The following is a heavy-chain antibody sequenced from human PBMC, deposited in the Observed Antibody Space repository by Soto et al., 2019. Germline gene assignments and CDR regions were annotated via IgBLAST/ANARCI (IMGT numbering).Heavy chain of an antibody. CDR2: INPSGGST. CDR1: GYTFTSYY. CDR3: AINVLVYSGYDWSLYYYYYMDV. J-gene: IGHJ6*03. V-gene: IGHV1-46*01. D-gene: IGHD5-12*01. Sequence: GASVKVSCKASGYTFTSYYMHWVRQAPGQGLEWMGIINPSGGSTSYAQKFQGRVTITRNTSTSTVYMELSSLRSEDTAVYNCAINVLVYSGYDWSLYYYYYMDVWGKGTTVTVSS.